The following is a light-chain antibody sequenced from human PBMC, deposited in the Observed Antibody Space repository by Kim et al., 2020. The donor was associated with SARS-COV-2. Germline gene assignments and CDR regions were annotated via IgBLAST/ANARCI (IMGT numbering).Light chain of an antibody. CDR2: GAS. CDR3: QQYNNWPQAIT. J-gene: IGKJ5*01. Sequence: PGERATLSCRASQSVNSNLAWYQQRPGQAPRLLIYGASTRATAIPARFSGSGSGTEFTLTVSSLQSEDFGVYYCQQYNNWPQAITFGQGTRLEIK. V-gene: IGKV3-15*01. CDR1: QSVNSN.